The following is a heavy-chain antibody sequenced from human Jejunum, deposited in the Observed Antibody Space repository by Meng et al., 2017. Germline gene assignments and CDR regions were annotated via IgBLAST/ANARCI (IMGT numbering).Heavy chain of an antibody. J-gene: IGHJ4*02. V-gene: IGHV1-69*06. CDR3: ARERSSGWYTLDY. D-gene: IGHD6-19*01. CDR2: LIPVFGTP. Sequence: HVLMLLVVPEVNTYVASVNVTTQSARGNLGSYRIRGLRQAPGQGLEWMVGLIPVFGTPSHAQKFQGRVTITADRSTSTVYMELSSLTSEDTAVYYCARERSSGWYTLDYWGQGTLVTVSS. CDR1: RGNLGSYR.